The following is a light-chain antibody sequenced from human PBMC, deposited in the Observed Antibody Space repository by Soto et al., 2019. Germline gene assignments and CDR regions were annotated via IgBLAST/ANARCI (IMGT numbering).Light chain of an antibody. Sequence: QSVLTQPPSVSGAPGQRVTISCAGSSSNIGAGYVVNWYQHLPGTAPKLLIYGNTNRPSGVPDRFSGSKASLAITGLQAEDEADYYCQSYDSSLRIYVFGTGTKLTVL. CDR2: GNT. CDR3: QSYDSSLRIYV. J-gene: IGLJ1*01. CDR1: SSNIGAGYV. V-gene: IGLV1-40*01.